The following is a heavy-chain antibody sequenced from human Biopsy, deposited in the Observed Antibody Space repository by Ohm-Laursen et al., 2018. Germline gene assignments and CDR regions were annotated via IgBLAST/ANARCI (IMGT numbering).Heavy chain of an antibody. D-gene: IGHD4-11*01. Sequence: TLSLTCPVSGASITSYYWSWIRQPPGKGLEWIGHIYYSVMTNYNPSLQSRVSISVDTSRNQVSLTLSSVTAADTAVYYCARDSGILNYGNFKYYHYYGMDVWGQGTKVTVSS. CDR3: ARDSGILNYGNFKYYHYYGMDV. J-gene: IGHJ6*02. CDR2: IYYSVMT. V-gene: IGHV4-59*01. CDR1: GASITSYY.